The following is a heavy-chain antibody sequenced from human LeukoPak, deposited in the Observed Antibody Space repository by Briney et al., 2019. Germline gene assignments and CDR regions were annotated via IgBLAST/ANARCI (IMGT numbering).Heavy chain of an antibody. CDR3: ARDLWTTKCGGDCYSHDAFDI. CDR2: ISSNGGST. Sequence: GGSLRLSCAASVFTFSSYAMHWVRQAPGKGLEYVSAISSNGGSTYYANSVKGRFTISRDNSKNTLYLQMGSLRAEDMAVYYCARDLWTTKCGGDCYSHDAFDIWGQGTMVTVSS. CDR1: VFTFSSYA. J-gene: IGHJ3*02. D-gene: IGHD2-21*02. V-gene: IGHV3-64*01.